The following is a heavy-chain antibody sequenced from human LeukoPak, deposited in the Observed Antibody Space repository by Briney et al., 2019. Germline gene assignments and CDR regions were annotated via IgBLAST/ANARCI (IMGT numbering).Heavy chain of an antibody. J-gene: IGHJ4*02. V-gene: IGHV1-18*01. CDR1: GYTFTSYG. Sequence: VSVKVSCKASGYTFTSYGISWVRQAPGQGLEWMGWISAYNGNTNYAQKLQGRVTMTTDTSTSTAYMELRSLRSDDTAVYYCARKLAQYYYDSSGYQDYWGQGTLVTVSS. CDR3: ARKLAQYYYDSSGYQDY. CDR2: ISAYNGNT. D-gene: IGHD3-22*01.